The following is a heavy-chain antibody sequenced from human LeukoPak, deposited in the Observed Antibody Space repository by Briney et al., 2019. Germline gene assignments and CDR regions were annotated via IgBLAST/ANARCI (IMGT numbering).Heavy chain of an antibody. Sequence: PSETLSLTCTVSGYSISSGYYWAWIRQPPGKGLEWIGSTYHSGNTYYNPSLKSRVTIAVDTSKNQFSLKLSSVTTADTAVYYCARVKDTARFDPWGQGTLVTVSS. CDR3: ARVKDTARFDP. V-gene: IGHV4-38-2*02. D-gene: IGHD5-18*01. J-gene: IGHJ5*02. CDR2: TYHSGNT. CDR1: GYSISSGYY.